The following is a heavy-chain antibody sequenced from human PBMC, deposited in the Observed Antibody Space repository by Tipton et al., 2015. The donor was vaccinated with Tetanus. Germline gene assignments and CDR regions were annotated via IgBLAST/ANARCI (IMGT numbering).Heavy chain of an antibody. CDR1: GDSLKNYY. D-gene: IGHD3-3*01. V-gene: IGHV4-4*07. Sequence: TLSLTCTVTGDSLKNYYWSWIRQSAGKGLEWIGRIYSSGRTDYNPSFESRVVINVDTATNQFTLRLTSVLAADAAVYYCAREGRRNFYDAFDKWCQGVMVTVSS. CDR2: IYSSGRT. J-gene: IGHJ4*03. CDR3: AREGRRNFYDAFDK.